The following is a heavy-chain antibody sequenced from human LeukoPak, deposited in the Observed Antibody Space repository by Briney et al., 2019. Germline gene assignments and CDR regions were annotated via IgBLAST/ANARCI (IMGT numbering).Heavy chain of an antibody. Sequence: GGSLRLSCAASGFTFSSYSMNWVRQAPGKGLEWVSSISSSSSYIYYADSVKGRFTISRDNAKNSLYLQMNSLRAEDTAVYYCALAVTTPNDAFDIWGQGTMVTASS. CDR3: ALAVTTPNDAFDI. CDR2: ISSSSSYI. J-gene: IGHJ3*02. D-gene: IGHD4-17*01. V-gene: IGHV3-21*01. CDR1: GFTFSSYS.